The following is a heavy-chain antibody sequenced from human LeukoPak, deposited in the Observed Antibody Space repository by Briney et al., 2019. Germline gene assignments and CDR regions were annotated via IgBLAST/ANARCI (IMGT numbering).Heavy chain of an antibody. J-gene: IGHJ5*02. CDR3: ARDYFGYSSSP. CDR1: GGSIRSGGYY. V-gene: IGHV4-31*03. Sequence: SGTLSLTCTVSGGSIRSGGYYWSWLRQHPGKGLEWIGHIYYSGSTYYYPSLKSRVTISLDTSKNQLSLKLSSVTAADTAVYYCARDYFGYSSSPWGQGTLVTVSS. D-gene: IGHD6-6*01. CDR2: IYYSGST.